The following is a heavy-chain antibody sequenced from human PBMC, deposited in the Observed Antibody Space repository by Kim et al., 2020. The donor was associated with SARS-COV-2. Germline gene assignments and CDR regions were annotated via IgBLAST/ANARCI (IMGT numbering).Heavy chain of an antibody. CDR3: ATRRITIFGVVTAYYFDY. Sequence: SETLSLTCAVYGGSFSGYYWSWIRQPPGKGLEWIGEINHSGSTNYNPTLKSRVTISVDTSKNQFSLKLSSVTAADTAVYYCATRRITIFGVVTAYYFDYWGQGTLVTVSS. CDR1: GGSFSGYY. D-gene: IGHD3-3*01. CDR2: INHSGST. V-gene: IGHV4-34*01. J-gene: IGHJ4*02.